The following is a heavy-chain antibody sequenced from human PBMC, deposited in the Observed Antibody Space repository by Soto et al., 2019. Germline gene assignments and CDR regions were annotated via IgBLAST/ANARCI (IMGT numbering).Heavy chain of an antibody. D-gene: IGHD3-10*01. J-gene: IGHJ5*02. CDR2: IYWDDDK. CDR3: AHAQHPVAWFGGAEWFDP. V-gene: IGHV2-5*02. Sequence: QITLKESGPTLVKPTQTLTLTCTFSGFSLSTSGVGVGWIRQPPGKALEWLGIIYWDDDKRYSPPLKSRLTITKDTSKNQVVLTMTDMDPVDTATYYCAHAQHPVAWFGGAEWFDPWGQGTLVTVSS. CDR1: GFSLSTSGVG.